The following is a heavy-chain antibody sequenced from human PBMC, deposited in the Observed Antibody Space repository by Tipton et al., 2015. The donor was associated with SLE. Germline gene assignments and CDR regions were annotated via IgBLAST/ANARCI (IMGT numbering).Heavy chain of an antibody. CDR1: GFTFRNAG. Sequence: QLVQSGGGVVQPGRSLRFSCAASGFTFRNAGMHWVRQAPGKGLEWAAFIWYDGSNKYYAESVKGRFAVSRDNTKNTLWLEIDSLRVEDTAIYYCARDRGWPAAHFDVWGQGTLLTVSS. CDR2: IWYDGSNK. J-gene: IGHJ4*02. V-gene: IGHV3-33*01. D-gene: IGHD2-15*01. CDR3: ARDRGWPAAHFDV.